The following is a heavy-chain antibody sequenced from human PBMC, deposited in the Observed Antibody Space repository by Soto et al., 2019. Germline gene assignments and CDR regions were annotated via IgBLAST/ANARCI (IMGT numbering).Heavy chain of an antibody. D-gene: IGHD3-3*01. CDR1: GGSISSYY. CDR2: IYYSGST. J-gene: IGHJ3*02. Sequence: SETLSLTCTVSGGSISSYYWSWIRQPPGKGLEWIGYIYYSGSTNYNPSLKSRVTISVDTSKNQFSLKLSSVTAADTAVYYCARHEATTFFGVVIIGAFDIWGQGTMVPVSS. CDR3: ARHEATTFFGVVIIGAFDI. V-gene: IGHV4-59*08.